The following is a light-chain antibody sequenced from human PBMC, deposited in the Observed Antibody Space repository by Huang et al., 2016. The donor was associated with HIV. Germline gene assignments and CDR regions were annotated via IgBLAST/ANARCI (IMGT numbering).Light chain of an antibody. CDR1: QDITND. V-gene: IGKV1-6*02. CDR3: LQDFTYPRT. Sequence: AIQLTQSPSSLSASVGDRVTITCRASQDITNDLGWYQQKPGKATKLLISAASTLRSGDPSRFSGSGSGTDSTLTISSLQPEDFATYVCLQDFTYPRTFGQGTRVEI. J-gene: IGKJ1*01. CDR2: AAS.